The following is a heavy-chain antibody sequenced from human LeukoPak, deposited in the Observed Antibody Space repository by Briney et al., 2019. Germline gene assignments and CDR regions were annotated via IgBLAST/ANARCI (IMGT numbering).Heavy chain of an antibody. J-gene: IGHJ1*01. V-gene: IGHV3-74*01. CDR3: ARDLFFSDAGYSSGWRAEYFHH. CDR1: GFTFSSHW. D-gene: IGHD6-19*01. Sequence: GGSLRLSCAASGFTFSSHWMHWVRQAPGKGLVWVSRINGAGSSTSYADSVKGRFTVSRDNAKITLNLQMNSLRTEDTAVYYCARDLFFSDAGYSSGWRAEYFHHWGQGTLVTVSS. CDR2: INGAGSST.